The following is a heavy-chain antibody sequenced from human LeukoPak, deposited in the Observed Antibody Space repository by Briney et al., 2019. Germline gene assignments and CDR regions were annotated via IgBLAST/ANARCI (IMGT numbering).Heavy chain of an antibody. J-gene: IGHJ4*02. CDR3: ASTPNGVAAIYFDY. CDR2: IRSDGSNK. Sequence: GGSLRLSCAGSGFTFSSYGMHWVRQAPGKGLEWMAFIRSDGSNKYYADSVKGRFTISRDNAKNTLYLQMNSLRAGDTAVYYCASTPNGVAAIYFDYWGQGTLVTVSS. D-gene: IGHD2-15*01. V-gene: IGHV3-30*02. CDR1: GFTFSSYG.